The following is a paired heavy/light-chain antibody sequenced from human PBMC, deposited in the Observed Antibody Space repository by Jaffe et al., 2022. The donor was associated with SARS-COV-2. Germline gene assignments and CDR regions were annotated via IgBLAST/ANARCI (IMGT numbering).Light chain of an antibody. J-gene: IGLJ3*02. CDR3: QTYDSSLSAWV. CDR1: SYNIGGHYD. Sequence: QSVLTQPPSVSGAPGQRVTISCTGSSYNIGGHYDVHWYQQLPGTGPKLLISRNNNRPSGVPDRFSASKSGASASLAISGLQPGDEADYYCQTYDSSLSAWVFGGGTKVTVL. V-gene: IGLV1-40*01. CDR2: RNN.
Heavy chain of an antibody. CDR2: ISYDGSLQ. CDR3: AQTLGVRGVDDPFDI. D-gene: IGHD3-10*01. CDR1: EFSFITYT. V-gene: IGHV3-30*04. J-gene: IGHJ3*02. Sequence: QVQLVESGGGVVQPGKSLTLSCADSEFSFITYTMYWVRQTPGKGLEWVAAISYDGSLQYYADSLRGRFSISRDKSKNTVHLQMNSLRPEDTAIYYCAQTLGVRGVDDPFDIWGQGTMVFVSS.